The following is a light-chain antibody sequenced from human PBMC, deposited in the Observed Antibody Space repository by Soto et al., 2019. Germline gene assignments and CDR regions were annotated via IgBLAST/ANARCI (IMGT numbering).Light chain of an antibody. CDR3: QQYYSTPLT. CDR2: WAS. J-gene: IGKJ4*01. Sequence: DIQMTQSPSSLSASVGDRVTITCRARQIINSYLNWYQQKPGQPPKLLIYWASTRESGVPDRFSGSGSGTDFTLTISSLQAEDVAVYYCQQYYSTPLTFGGGTKVDIK. V-gene: IGKV4-1*01. CDR1: QIINSY.